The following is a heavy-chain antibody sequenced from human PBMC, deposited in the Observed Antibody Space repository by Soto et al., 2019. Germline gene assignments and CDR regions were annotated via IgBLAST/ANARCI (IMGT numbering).Heavy chain of an antibody. Sequence: QVPLVQSGAEVKKPGSSVKVSCKASGGTFSSYTISWVRQAPGQGLEWMGRIIPILGIANYAQKFQGRVTITADKSTSTAYMELSSLRSEDTAVYYCARDGLVCGWFDPWGQGTLVTVSS. CDR2: IIPILGIA. J-gene: IGHJ5*02. CDR3: ARDGLVCGWFDP. D-gene: IGHD1-26*01. V-gene: IGHV1-69*08. CDR1: GGTFSSYT.